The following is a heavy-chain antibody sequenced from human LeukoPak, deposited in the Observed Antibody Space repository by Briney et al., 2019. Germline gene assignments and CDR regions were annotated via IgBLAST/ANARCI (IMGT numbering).Heavy chain of an antibody. V-gene: IGHV1-8*03. J-gene: IGHJ4*02. D-gene: IGHD2-15*01. CDR1: GYTFTSYD. CDR2: MNPNRGNT. CDR3: ARGLYCSGGSCYLYYFDY. Sequence: ASVKVSCKASGYTFTSYDINRVRQATGQGLEWMGWMNPNRGNTGYAQKFQGRDTITRNTSISTAYMELSSLRSEDTAVYYCARGLYCSGGSCYLYYFDYWGQGTLVTVYS.